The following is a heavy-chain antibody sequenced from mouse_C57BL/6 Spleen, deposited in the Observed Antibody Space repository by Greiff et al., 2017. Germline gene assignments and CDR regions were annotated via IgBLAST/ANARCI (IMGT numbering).Heavy chain of an antibody. CDR1: GFSLTSYG. J-gene: IGHJ3*01. D-gene: IGHD2-5*01. CDR3: ARQYSNYAAWFAY. CDR2: IWSDGST. V-gene: IGHV2-6-1*01. Sequence: VQLQQSGPGLVAPSQSLSLTCTVSGFSLTSYGVHWVRQPPGKGLEWLVVIWSDGSTTYNSALKSRLSISKDNSKSQVFLKMNSLQTDDTAMYYCARQYSNYAAWFAYWGQGTLVTVSA.